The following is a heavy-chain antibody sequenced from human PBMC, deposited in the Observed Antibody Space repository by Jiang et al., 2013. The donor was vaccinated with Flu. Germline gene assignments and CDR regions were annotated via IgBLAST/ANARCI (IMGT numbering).Heavy chain of an antibody. CDR2: IYSSGFT. J-gene: IGHJ5*02. V-gene: IGHV4-4*07. CDR1: GGSISNNY. Sequence: GPGLVKPSETLSLTCTVSGGSISNNYWSWFRQPAGKAPEWIGRIYSSGFTQYNLSLKSRVTLSVDTPKNHFSLQLSSVTAADTAVYYCARGSVSPITNWFDPGAREPRSPSPQ. D-gene: IGHD3-3*01. CDR3: ARGSVSPITNWFDP.